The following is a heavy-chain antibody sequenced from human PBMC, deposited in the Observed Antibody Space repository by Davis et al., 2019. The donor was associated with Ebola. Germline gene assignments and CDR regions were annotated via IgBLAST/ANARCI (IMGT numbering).Heavy chain of an antibody. CDR1: GFTFRNYW. D-gene: IGHD2-15*01. CDR3: TRDTDVYCSGGSCYSNYYYYGMDV. Sequence: GESLKISCAASGFTFRNYWMSWVRQAPGKGLEWVGFIRSKAYGGTTEYAASVKGRFTISRDDSKSIAYLQMNSLKTEDTAVYYCTRDTDVYCSGGSCYSNYYYYGMDVWGQGTTVTVSS. V-gene: IGHV3-49*02. CDR2: IRSKAYGGTT. J-gene: IGHJ6*02.